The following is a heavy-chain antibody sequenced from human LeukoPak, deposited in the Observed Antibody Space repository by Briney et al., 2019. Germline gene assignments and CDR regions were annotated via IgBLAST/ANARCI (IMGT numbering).Heavy chain of an antibody. J-gene: IGHJ4*02. CDR3: ARHSSGWYWFDY. CDR2: IYYSGST. CDR1: GGSISSYY. Sequence: SETLSLTCTVSGGSISSYYWGWIRQPPGKGLEWIGSIYYSGSTYYNPSLKSRVTISVDTSKNQFSLKLSSVTAADTAVYYCARHSSGWYWFDYWGQGTLVTVSS. V-gene: IGHV4-39*01. D-gene: IGHD6-19*01.